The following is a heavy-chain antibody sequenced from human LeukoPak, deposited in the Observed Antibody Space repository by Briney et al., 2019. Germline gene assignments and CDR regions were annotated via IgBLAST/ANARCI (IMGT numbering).Heavy chain of an antibody. D-gene: IGHD1-26*01. Sequence: ASVKVSCKASGYTFTGYYMHWVRQAPGQGLEWMGWINPNSGGTNYAQKLQGRVTMTTDTSTSTAYMELRSLRSDDTAVYYCASSIVGAMDFDYWGQGTLVTVSS. J-gene: IGHJ4*02. CDR3: ASSIVGAMDFDY. CDR2: INPNSGGT. V-gene: IGHV1-2*02. CDR1: GYTFTGYY.